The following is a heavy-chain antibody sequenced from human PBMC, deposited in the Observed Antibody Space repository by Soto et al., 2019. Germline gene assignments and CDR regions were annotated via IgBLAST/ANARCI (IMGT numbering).Heavy chain of an antibody. CDR1: GGSISSSSYY. CDR2: IYHRGGT. Sequence: SETLSLTCTVPGGSISSSSYYWGWIRQPPGKGLEWIGYIYHRGGTYYNPSLKSRVTISVDRSKNQSSLKLSSVTAADSAVYYCARRLYYDSSGFEGGGMDVWGQGTTVT. D-gene: IGHD3-22*01. J-gene: IGHJ6*02. V-gene: IGHV4-39*01. CDR3: ARRLYYDSSGFEGGGMDV.